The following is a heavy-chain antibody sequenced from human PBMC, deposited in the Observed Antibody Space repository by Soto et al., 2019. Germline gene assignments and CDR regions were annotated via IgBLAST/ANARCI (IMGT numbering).Heavy chain of an antibody. Sequence: EVQLVESGGGLVMPGGSLRLSCAASGFTFSSYNMNWIRQAPGKGLEWVSSITSSSTYIYYADSVKGRFTISRDNAQNSLYLQMNSLTAEDTAVYYCPRRVAAPAYWGQGTLVTVSS. CDR2: ITSSSTYI. V-gene: IGHV3-21*01. D-gene: IGHD6-13*01. CDR3: PRRVAAPAY. J-gene: IGHJ4*02. CDR1: GFTFSSYN.